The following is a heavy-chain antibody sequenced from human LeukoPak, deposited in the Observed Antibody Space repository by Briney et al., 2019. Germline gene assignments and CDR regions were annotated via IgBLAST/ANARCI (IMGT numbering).Heavy chain of an antibody. J-gene: IGHJ4*02. CDR3: ARGERSNYSNYVFRRGFD. Sequence: PSETLSLTCAVYGGSFSGYYWSWIRQPPGKGLGWIGEINHSGSTNYNPSLKSRVTISVDTSKNQFSLKLSSVTAADTAVYYCARGERSNYSNYVFRRGFDRGQGTLVTVSS. CDR1: GGSFSGYY. D-gene: IGHD4-11*01. CDR2: INHSGST. V-gene: IGHV4-34*01.